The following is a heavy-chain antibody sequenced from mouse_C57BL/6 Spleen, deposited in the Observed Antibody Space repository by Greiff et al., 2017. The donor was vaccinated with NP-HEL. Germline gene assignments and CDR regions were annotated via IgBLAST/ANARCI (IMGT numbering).Heavy chain of an antibody. CDR1: GFTFSSYG. CDR2: ISSGGSYT. Sequence: EVKLVESGGDLVKPGGSLKLSCAASGFTFSSYGMSWVRQTPDKRLEWVATISSGGSYTYYPDSVKGRFTISRDNAKNTLYLQMSRLKSEDTAMYYCARGRDYWGQGTSVTGSS. J-gene: IGHJ4*01. V-gene: IGHV5-6*02. CDR3: ARGRDY.